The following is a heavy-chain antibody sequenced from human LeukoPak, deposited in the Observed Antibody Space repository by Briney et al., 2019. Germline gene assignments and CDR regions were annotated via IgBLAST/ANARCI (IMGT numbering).Heavy chain of an antibody. J-gene: IGHJ6*03. CDR3: ARNYYDSSGYYYFGNYYYYMDV. CDR2: MNPNSGNT. CDR1: GYTFTSYD. D-gene: IGHD3-22*01. Sequence: ASVKVSCKASGYTFTSYDINWVRQATGQGPEWMGWMNPNSGNTGYAQKFQGRVTMTRNTSMSTAYMELSSLRSEDTAVYYCARNYYDSSGYYYFGNYYYYMDVWGKGTTVTVSS. V-gene: IGHV1-8*01.